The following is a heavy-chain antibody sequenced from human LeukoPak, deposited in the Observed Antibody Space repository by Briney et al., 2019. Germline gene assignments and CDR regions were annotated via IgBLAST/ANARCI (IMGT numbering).Heavy chain of an antibody. Sequence: PGGSLRLSCAASGFTFSSYGMHWVRQAPGKGLEWVAFIRYDGSNKYYADSVKGRFTISRDNSKNTLYLQMNSLRAEDTAVYYCAKDRYYDSSGYPSNYYYYYMDVWGKGTTVTVSS. CDR1: GFTFSSYG. CDR3: AKDRYYDSSGYPSNYYYYYMDV. J-gene: IGHJ6*03. D-gene: IGHD3-22*01. CDR2: IRYDGSNK. V-gene: IGHV3-30*02.